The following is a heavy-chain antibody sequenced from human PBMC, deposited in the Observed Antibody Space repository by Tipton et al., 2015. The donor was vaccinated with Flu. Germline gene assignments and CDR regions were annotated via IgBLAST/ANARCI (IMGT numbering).Heavy chain of an antibody. D-gene: IGHD4-23*01. CDR3: ATEYRGGGNRYYFDY. CDR1: GDSISTSDNY. Sequence: TLSLTCTVSGDSISTSDNYWGWIRQSPGKGLEWIGYIYYSGSTYYSPSLKNRVTISVDTSKNQFSLKLSSVTAADTAVYYCATEYRGGGNRYYFDYWGQGTLVTVSS. V-gene: IGHV4-39*07. CDR2: IYYSGST. J-gene: IGHJ4*02.